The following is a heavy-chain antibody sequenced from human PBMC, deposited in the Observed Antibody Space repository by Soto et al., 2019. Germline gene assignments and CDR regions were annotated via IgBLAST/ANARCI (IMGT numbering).Heavy chain of an antibody. D-gene: IGHD5-18*01. CDR2: IYYSGST. CDR3: ARDNTSWFDP. CDR1: GGSISSGGYY. V-gene: IGHV4-31*03. Sequence: SETLSLTCTVSGGSISSGGYYWSWIRQHPGKGLEWIGYIYYSGSTYYNPSPKSRVTISVDTSKNQFSLKLSSVTAADTAVYYCARDNTSWFDPWGQGTLVTVSS. J-gene: IGHJ5*02.